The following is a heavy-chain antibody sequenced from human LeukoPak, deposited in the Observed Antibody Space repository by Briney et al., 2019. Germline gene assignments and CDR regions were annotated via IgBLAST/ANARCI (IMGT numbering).Heavy chain of an antibody. D-gene: IGHD3-3*01. CDR3: ARDRNYDFWSGYTNLGWFDP. CDR2: IKQDGSEK. Sequence: PGGSLRLSCAASTFTFSDYWMSWVRQAPGKGLEWVANIKQDGSEKYYVDSVKGRFTISRDNAKNSLYLQMNSLRAEDTAVYYCARDRNYDFWSGYTNLGWFDPWGQGTLVTVSS. J-gene: IGHJ5*02. CDR1: TFTFSDYW. V-gene: IGHV3-7*01.